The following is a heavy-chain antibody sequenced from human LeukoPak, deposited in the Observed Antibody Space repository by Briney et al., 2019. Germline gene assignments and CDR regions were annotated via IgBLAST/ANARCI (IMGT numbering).Heavy chain of an antibody. CDR2: IKLDGSEK. CDR3: ARAPIGRAYAFDI. V-gene: IGHV3-7*01. J-gene: IGHJ3*02. D-gene: IGHD1-26*01. CDR1: GFTFSSYW. Sequence: GGSLRLSCAASGFTFSSYWMSRVRQAPGKGLEWVANIKLDGSEKYYVDSVKGRFTVSRDNAKSSLFLQMNSLRAEDTAVYYCARAPIGRAYAFDIWGQGTMVTVSS.